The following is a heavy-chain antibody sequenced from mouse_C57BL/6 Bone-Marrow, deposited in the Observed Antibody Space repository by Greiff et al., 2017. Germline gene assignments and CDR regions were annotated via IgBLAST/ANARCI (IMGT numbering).Heavy chain of an antibody. J-gene: IGHJ4*01. D-gene: IGHD1-1*01. V-gene: IGHV2-9-1*01. Sequence: VMLVESGPGLVAPSQSLSITCTVSGFSLTSYAISWVRQPPGKGLEWLGVIWTGGGTNYNSALKSRLSISKDNSKSQVFVKMNSLQTDDTARYYCARYYGSPSYAMDYWGQGTSVTVSS. CDR2: IWTGGGT. CDR1: GFSLTSYA. CDR3: ARYYGSPSYAMDY.